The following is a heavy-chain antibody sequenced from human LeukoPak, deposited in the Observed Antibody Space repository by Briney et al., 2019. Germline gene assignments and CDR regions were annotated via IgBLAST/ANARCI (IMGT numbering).Heavy chain of an antibody. J-gene: IGHJ4*02. V-gene: IGHV3-74*01. CDR1: RFSFSNSY. CDR2: ISGDGSAT. D-gene: IGHD3-10*01. CDR3: ARDYYGSGDY. Sequence: GGSLRLSCAASRFSFSNSYMEWVRQAPGRGLMWVSRISGDGSATAYAGSVKGRFTISRDNAKDTVYLQMNRLRAEDTAVYYRARDYYGSGDYWGQGTLVTVSS.